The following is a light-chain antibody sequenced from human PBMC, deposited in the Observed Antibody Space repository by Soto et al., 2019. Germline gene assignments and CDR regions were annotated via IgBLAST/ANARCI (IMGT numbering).Light chain of an antibody. CDR3: YSAADNNGGV. CDR2: KDS. Sequence: SYELTQPSSVSVSPGQTARITCSGDVLAKKYARWFQQKPGQAPVLVIYKDSERPSGIPERFSGSSSGTTVTLTISGAQVEDEADYYSYSAADNNGGVFGGGTKVTVL. V-gene: IGLV3-27*01. J-gene: IGLJ2*01. CDR1: VLAKKY.